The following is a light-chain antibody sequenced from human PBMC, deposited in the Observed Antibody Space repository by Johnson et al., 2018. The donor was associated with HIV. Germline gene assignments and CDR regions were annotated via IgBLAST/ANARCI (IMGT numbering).Light chain of an antibody. CDR1: TSNIGNND. V-gene: IGLV1-51*01. J-gene: IGLJ1*01. CDR2: DNY. CDR3: GTWDSSLSVYV. Sequence: QPVLTQPPSVSAAPGQKVTFSCSGSTSNIGNNDVSWYRHLPGTAPKLLIYDNYKRPSGIPDRFSGSKSGTSATLDITGLQTGDEADYYCGTWDSSLSVYVFATGPKATVL.